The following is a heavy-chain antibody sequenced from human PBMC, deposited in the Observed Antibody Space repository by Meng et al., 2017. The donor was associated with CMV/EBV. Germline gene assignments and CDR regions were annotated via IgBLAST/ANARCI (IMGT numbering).Heavy chain of an antibody. J-gene: IGHJ4*02. D-gene: IGHD4-17*01. CDR2: IYTSGST. CDR1: GGSISSYY. CDR3: ARGPEVDYGDYVGLDY. Sequence: QVQRQEAGPGLVKPSETLSLTRTASGGSISSYYWSWTRQPAGKGLEWIGRIYTSGSTNYNPSLKSRVTMSVDTSKNQFSLKLSSVTAADTAVYYCARGPEVDYGDYVGLDYWGQGTLVTVSS. V-gene: IGHV4-4*07.